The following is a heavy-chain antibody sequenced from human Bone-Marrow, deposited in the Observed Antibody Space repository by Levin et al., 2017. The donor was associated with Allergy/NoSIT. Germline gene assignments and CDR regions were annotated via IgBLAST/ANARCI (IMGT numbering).Heavy chain of an antibody. Sequence: EASVKVSCAASGFTVGNNYMSWVRQAPGKGLEWVSLIYSVGTTSYANSVKGRFTISRDNSKNTLYLQMDSLRVEDTAVYYCAGGPSRGYWGQGTLVTVSS. CDR2: IYSVGTT. J-gene: IGHJ4*02. D-gene: IGHD3-16*01. CDR3: AGGPSRGY. V-gene: IGHV3-53*01. CDR1: GFTVGNNY.